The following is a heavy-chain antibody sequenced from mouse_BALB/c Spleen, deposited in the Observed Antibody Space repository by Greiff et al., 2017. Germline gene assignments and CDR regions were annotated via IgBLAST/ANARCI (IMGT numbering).Heavy chain of an antibody. CDR3: ARGRWLLLDYAMDY. CDR1: GYTFTDYN. D-gene: IGHD2-3*01. CDR2: INPNNGGT. V-gene: IGHV1-18*01. Sequence: EVQLQQSGPELVKPGASVKIPCKASGYTFTDYNMDWVKQSHGKSLEWIGDINPNNGGTIYNQKFKGKATLTVDKSSSTAYMELRSLTSEDTAVYYCARGRWLLLDYAMDYWGQGTSVTVSS. J-gene: IGHJ4*01.